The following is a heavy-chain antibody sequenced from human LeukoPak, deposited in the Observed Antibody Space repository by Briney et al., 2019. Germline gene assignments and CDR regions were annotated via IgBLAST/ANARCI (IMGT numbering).Heavy chain of an antibody. CDR2: IYYSGST. Sequence: SETLSLTCTVSGGSISSGSYYWSWIRQHPGKGPEWIGYIYYSGSTYYNPSLKSRVTISVDTSKNQFSLKLSSVTAADTAVYYCARGGEEWLLKFDYWGQGALVTVSS. V-gene: IGHV4-31*03. CDR1: GGSISSGSYY. CDR3: ARGGEEWLLKFDY. D-gene: IGHD3-3*01. J-gene: IGHJ4*02.